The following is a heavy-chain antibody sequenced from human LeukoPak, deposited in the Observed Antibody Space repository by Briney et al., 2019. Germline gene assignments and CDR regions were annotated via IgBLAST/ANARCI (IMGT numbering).Heavy chain of an antibody. CDR1: GGTFSSYA. Sequence: ASVKVSCKASGGTFSSYAISWVRQAPGQGLEWMGRIIPILGIANYAQKFQGRVTITADESTSTAYMELSSLRSEDTAVYYCASGTTLDPPYYFDYWGQGTLVTVSS. V-gene: IGHV1-69*04. J-gene: IGHJ4*02. CDR2: IIPILGIA. CDR3: ASGTTLDPPYYFDY. D-gene: IGHD4-11*01.